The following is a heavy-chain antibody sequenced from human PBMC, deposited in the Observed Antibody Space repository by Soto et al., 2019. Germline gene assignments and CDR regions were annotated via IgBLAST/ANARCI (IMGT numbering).Heavy chain of an antibody. Sequence: SETLSLTCTVSGGSISSYYWSRIRQPPGKGLEWIGYIYYSGSTNYNPSLKSRVTISVDTSKNQFSLKLSSVTAADTAVYYCARDVLLWFGEHYMDVWGKGTTVTVSS. CDR1: GGSISSYY. J-gene: IGHJ6*03. CDR2: IYYSGST. V-gene: IGHV4-59*01. CDR3: ARDVLLWFGEHYMDV. D-gene: IGHD3-10*01.